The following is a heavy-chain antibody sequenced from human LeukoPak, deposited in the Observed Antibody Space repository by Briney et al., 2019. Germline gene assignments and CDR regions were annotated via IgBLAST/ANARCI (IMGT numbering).Heavy chain of an antibody. Sequence: ASVKVSCKASGYTFTSYGISWVRQAPGQGLEWMGWISAYNGNTNYAQKLQGRVTMTTGTSTSTAYMELRSLRSDDTAVYYCAKVSSPGYCNGGRCHSFAYWGQGTLVTVSS. CDR1: GYTFTSYG. CDR3: AKVSSPGYCNGGRCHSFAY. CDR2: ISAYNGNT. V-gene: IGHV1-18*01. J-gene: IGHJ4*02. D-gene: IGHD2-15*01.